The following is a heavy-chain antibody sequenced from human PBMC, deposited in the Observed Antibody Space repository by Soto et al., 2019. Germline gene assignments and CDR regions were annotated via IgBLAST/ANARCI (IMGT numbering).Heavy chain of an antibody. CDR1: GGSISSSSYY. CDR3: ARHIGGWYHFDY. Sequence: SETLSLTCTVSGGSISSSSYYWGWIHQPPGKGLEWIGSIYYSGSTYYNPSLKSRVTISVDTSKNQFSLKLSSVTAADTAVYYCARHIGGWYHFDYWGQGTLVTVSS. V-gene: IGHV4-39*01. J-gene: IGHJ4*02. CDR2: IYYSGST. D-gene: IGHD6-19*01.